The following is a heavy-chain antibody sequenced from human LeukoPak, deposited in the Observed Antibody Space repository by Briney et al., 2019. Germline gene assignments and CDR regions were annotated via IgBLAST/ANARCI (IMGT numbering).Heavy chain of an antibody. Sequence: GGSLRLSCAASGFTFSSYEMNWVRQAPGKGLEWVSYISSSGSTIYYADSVKGRFTISRDNAKNSLYLQMNSLRAEDTAVYYCVRREDYSSSWYFGYWGQGTLVTVSS. D-gene: IGHD6-13*01. CDR2: ISSSGSTI. CDR1: GFTFSSYE. CDR3: VRREDYSSSWYFGY. V-gene: IGHV3-48*03. J-gene: IGHJ4*02.